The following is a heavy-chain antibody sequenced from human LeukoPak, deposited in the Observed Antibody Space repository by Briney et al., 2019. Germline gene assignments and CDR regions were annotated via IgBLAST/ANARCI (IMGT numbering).Heavy chain of an antibody. V-gene: IGHV1-2*06. CDR1: GYTFTGYY. CDR3: ARGPVFLDYGDS. CDR2: INPNSGGT. D-gene: IGHD2/OR15-2a*01. Sequence: EASVKVSCKASGYTFTGYYMHWVRQAPGQGLEWMGRINPNSGGTNYAQKFQGRVTMTRDTSISTAYMELSRLRSDDTAVYYCARGPVFLDYGDSSGQGTLVTVSS. J-gene: IGHJ4*02.